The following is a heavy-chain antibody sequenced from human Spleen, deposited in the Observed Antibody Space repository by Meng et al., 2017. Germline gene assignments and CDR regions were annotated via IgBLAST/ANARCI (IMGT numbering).Heavy chain of an antibody. J-gene: IGHJ4*02. CDR3: AGGGGNYYLDY. CDR1: GGSISSNGYY. D-gene: IGHD1-1*01. Sequence: QLQLQESGPGLVKPSETLSLTCTVSGGSISSNGYYWDWVRQPPGKGLEWIGDINHSGSTRYNPSLKSRVTISVDTSKNQFSLNLTSMTAADTAVYYCAGGGGNYYLDYWGQGTQVTVSS. V-gene: IGHV4-39*07. CDR2: INHSGST.